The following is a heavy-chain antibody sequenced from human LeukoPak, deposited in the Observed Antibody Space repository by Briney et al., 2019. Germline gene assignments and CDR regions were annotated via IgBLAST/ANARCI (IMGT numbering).Heavy chain of an antibody. CDR3: AKGGGRIAAAGHIDY. CDR1: GFTFSRYA. V-gene: IGHV3-23*01. CDR2: ISGSGGST. Sequence: GGSLRLSCAASGFTFSRYAMSWVRQAPGKGLEWVSAISGSGGSTYYADSVKGRFTISRDNSKNTLYLQMNSLRAEDTAVYYCAKGGGRIAAAGHIDYWGQGTLVTVSS. J-gene: IGHJ4*02. D-gene: IGHD6-13*01.